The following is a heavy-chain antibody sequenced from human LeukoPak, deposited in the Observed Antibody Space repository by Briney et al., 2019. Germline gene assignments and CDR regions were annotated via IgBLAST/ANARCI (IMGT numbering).Heavy chain of an antibody. D-gene: IGHD4-17*01. Sequence: GGSLRLSCAASGFTFSSYEMNWVRQAPGKGLEWVSYISSSGSTIYYADSVKGRFTISRDNAKNSLYLQMNSLRAEDTAVYYCARLDYGDYRGAFAIWGQGTMVTVSS. J-gene: IGHJ3*02. CDR2: ISSSGSTI. CDR3: ARLDYGDYRGAFAI. CDR1: GFTFSSYE. V-gene: IGHV3-48*03.